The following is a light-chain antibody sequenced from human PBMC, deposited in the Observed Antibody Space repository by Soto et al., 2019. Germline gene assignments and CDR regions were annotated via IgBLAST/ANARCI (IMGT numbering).Light chain of an antibody. V-gene: IGKV3-11*01. Sequence: EIVLTQSPATLSLSPGERATLSRWASQSVSSYLAWYQHKPGQAPRLLIYGASSRATGIPDRFSGSGSGTDFTLTISGLEPEDFAVYYCQQYNNWPPITFGQGTRL. CDR2: GAS. CDR1: QSVSSY. J-gene: IGKJ5*01. CDR3: QQYNNWPPIT.